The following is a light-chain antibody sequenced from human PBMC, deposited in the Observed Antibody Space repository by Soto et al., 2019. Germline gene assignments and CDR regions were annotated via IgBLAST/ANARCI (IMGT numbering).Light chain of an antibody. V-gene: IGKV1-33*01. CDR2: DIS. J-gene: IGKJ2*01. CDR1: QVITNY. CDR3: QQYENLPYT. Sequence: DIQLTQSASSLSASVGDRVTITCQASQVITNYLNWYQQKQGKAPKLLIYDISTLEIGVPSRFGGSGSGTHFTFTITGLQPEDIATYYCQQYENLPYTFGQGTKLEI.